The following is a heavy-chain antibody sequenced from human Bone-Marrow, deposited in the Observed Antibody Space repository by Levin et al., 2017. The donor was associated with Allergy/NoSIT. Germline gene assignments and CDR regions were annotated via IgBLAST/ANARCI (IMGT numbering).Heavy chain of an antibody. CDR3: VRNQYDHFALAL. D-gene: IGHD3-3*02. Sequence: GESLKISCTGSRFTFSAYHMHWVRQAPGQGLEWMGWINLNSGDTYYAQKFQGRVSMTMDTSISTAYMELTSLRADDTAKYFCVRNQYDHFALALWGQGTNVTVAS. J-gene: IGHJ3*01. CDR2: INLNSGDT. CDR1: RFTFSAYH. V-gene: IGHV1-2*02.